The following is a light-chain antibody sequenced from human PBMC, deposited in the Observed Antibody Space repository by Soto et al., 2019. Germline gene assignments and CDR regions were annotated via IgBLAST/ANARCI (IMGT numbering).Light chain of an antibody. Sequence: EIVMRQSPATLSVSPGQRATLSCRASQSVRTTVAWYHQRPGQAPRLLIYGASTRATGVPDRFSGGGSGTDFTLTVTSLQSEDFGIYYCQQYTDWPTTFGRGPRWKSN. J-gene: IGKJ1*01. CDR3: QQYTDWPTT. CDR1: QSVRTT. V-gene: IGKV3-15*01. CDR2: GAS.